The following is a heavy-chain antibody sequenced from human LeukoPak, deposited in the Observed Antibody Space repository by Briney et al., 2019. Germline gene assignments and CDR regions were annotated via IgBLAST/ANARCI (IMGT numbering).Heavy chain of an antibody. V-gene: IGHV4-39*07. D-gene: IGHD1-26*01. Sequence: PSETLSLTCTVSGGSISSNSYYWGWIRQPPGKGLEWIGRIYYSGSTYYNPSLKSRVTISIDTSKNQFSLKLSSVTAADTAVYYCARDRGELLLPIDAFDIWGQGTVVTVSS. CDR3: ARDRGELLLPIDAFDI. J-gene: IGHJ3*02. CDR2: IYYSGST. CDR1: GGSISSNSYY.